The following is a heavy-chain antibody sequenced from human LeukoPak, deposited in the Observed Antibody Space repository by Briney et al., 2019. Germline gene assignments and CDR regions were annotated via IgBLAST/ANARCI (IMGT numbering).Heavy chain of an antibody. CDR1: GFTLSSYE. J-gene: IGHJ4*02. CDR3: ARDGSYSSSWYFDY. V-gene: IGHV3-21*01. D-gene: IGHD6-13*01. CDR2: ISSSSSYI. Sequence: PGGSLRLSCTVSGFTLSSYEMTWFRQAPGKGLEWVSSISSSSSYIYYADSVKGRFTISRDNAKNSLYLQMNSLRAEDTAVYYCARDGSYSSSWYFDYWGQGTLVTVSS.